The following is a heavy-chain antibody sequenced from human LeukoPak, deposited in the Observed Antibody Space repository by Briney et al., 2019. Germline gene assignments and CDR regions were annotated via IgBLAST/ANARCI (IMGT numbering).Heavy chain of an antibody. CDR2: IYTSDNT. J-gene: IGHJ4*02. CDR1: GFTVSSNY. V-gene: IGHV3-53*04. D-gene: IGHD3-3*01. CDR3: ARHVLYYDFWSGEFDY. Sequence: GGSLILSCAASGFTVSSNYMSWVRQAPGKGLEWVSVIYTSDNTYYADSVKGRFTISRHNSKNTLYLQMNSLRAEDTAVYYCARHVLYYDFWSGEFDYWGQGTLVTVSS.